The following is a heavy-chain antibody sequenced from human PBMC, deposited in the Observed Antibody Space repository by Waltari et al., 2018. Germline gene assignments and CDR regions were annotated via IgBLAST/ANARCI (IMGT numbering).Heavy chain of an antibody. CDR2: IYHSGST. CDR3: ARVRWPFGAFDP. V-gene: IGHV4-38-2*02. Sequence: IRQPPGKGLEWIGSIYHSGSTYYNPSLKSRVTISVDTSKNQFSLKLSSVTAADTAVYYCARVRWPFGAFDPWGQGTLVTVSS. D-gene: IGHD3-10*01. J-gene: IGHJ5*02.